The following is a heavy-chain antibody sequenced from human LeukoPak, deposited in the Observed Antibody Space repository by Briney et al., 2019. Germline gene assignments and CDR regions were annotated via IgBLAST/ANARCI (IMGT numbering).Heavy chain of an antibody. CDR2: ISYDGSNK. V-gene: IGHV3-30-3*01. J-gene: IGHJ4*02. CDR1: GFTFSSYA. Sequence: PGRSLRLSCAASGFTFSSYAMHWVRQAPGKGLEWVAVISYDGSNKYYADSVKGRFTISRDNSKNTLYLQMNSLRAEDTAVYYCARDSSQQLTYLADYWGQGTLVTVSS. D-gene: IGHD6-13*01. CDR3: ARDSSQQLTYLADY.